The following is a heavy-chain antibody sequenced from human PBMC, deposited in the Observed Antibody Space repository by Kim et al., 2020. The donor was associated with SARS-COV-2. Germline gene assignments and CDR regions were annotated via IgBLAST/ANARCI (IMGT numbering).Heavy chain of an antibody. D-gene: IGHD2-2*01. CDR2: IYYSGST. Sequence: SETLSLTCTVSGGSVSSGSYYWSWIRQPPGKGLEWIGYIYYSGSTNYNPSLKSRVTISVDTSKNQFSLKLSSVTAADTAVYYCAAGFLLQYHSYYYYYGMDVWGQGTTVTVSS. CDR3: AAGFLLQYHSYYYYYGMDV. V-gene: IGHV4-61*01. CDR1: GGSVSSGSYY. J-gene: IGHJ6*02.